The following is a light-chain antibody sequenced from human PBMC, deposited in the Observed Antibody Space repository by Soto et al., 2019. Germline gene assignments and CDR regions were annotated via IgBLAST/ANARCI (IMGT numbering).Light chain of an antibody. J-gene: IGKJ1*01. CDR1: QSVGGTY. CDR3: QQYSSSRT. V-gene: IGKV3-20*01. CDR2: DAS. Sequence: DIVLTQSPGTLSLSPGERATLSCRASQSVGGTYLAWHQQKPGQAPRLLIYDASTRATGIPVRFSGSGSETDFTLTITRLEPEDFAMYYCQQYSSSRTFGQGTKVEIK.